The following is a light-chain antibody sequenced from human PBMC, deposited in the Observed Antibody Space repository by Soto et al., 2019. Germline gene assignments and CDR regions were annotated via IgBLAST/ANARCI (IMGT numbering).Light chain of an antibody. CDR3: SSYSNTSTLYV. V-gene: IGLV2-14*01. CDR1: SKDVGGYNY. Sequence: QSVLTQPASVSGFPGQSITISCTGTSKDVGGYNYVSWYQKHPGEAPKLKIYDVNKRPSGVSNRFSGSKSGNTASLTISGIQAEDEADYYCSSYSNTSTLYVFGTGTKVTVL. CDR2: DVN. J-gene: IGLJ1*01.